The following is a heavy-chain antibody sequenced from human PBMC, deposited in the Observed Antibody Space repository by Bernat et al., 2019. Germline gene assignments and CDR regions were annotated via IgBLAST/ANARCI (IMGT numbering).Heavy chain of an antibody. Sequence: QVQLVESGGGVVQPGRSLRLSCAASGFTFSSYAMHWVRQAPGKGLEWVAVISYDGSNKDYADSVKGRFTISRDNSKNTLYLQMNSLRAEDTAVYYCARGYSSSWYLGFFQHWGQGTLVTVSS. CDR2: ISYDGSNK. V-gene: IGHV3-30-3*01. D-gene: IGHD6-13*01. J-gene: IGHJ1*01. CDR1: GFTFSSYA. CDR3: ARGYSSSWYLGFFQH.